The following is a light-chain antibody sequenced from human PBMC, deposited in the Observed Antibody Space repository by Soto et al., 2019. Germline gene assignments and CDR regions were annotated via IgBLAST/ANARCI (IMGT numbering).Light chain of an antibody. CDR2: GAS. Sequence: EIVLTQSPGTLSLSPCERATLSCSASQSISSGYLAWYQQKPGQAPRLLIYGASSRATGIPDRFSGSGSETDFTLTISRLEPEDFAVYYCQQYNNWPWTFGQGTKVDIK. CDR1: QSISSGY. V-gene: IGKV3-20*01. J-gene: IGKJ1*01. CDR3: QQYNNWPWT.